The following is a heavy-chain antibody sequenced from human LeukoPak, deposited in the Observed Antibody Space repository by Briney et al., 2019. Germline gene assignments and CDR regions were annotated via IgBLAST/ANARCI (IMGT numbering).Heavy chain of an antibody. CDR3: ARGIDTSGYDLGPFDY. Sequence: SETLSLTCTVSGGSISCYYWSWIRQPAGKGLEWIGRIYTSGSTNYKPSLKSRVTISVDTSKNQFSLKLSSVTAADTAVYYCARGIDTSGYDLGPFDYWGQGTLVTVSS. D-gene: IGHD5-12*01. CDR2: IYTSGST. V-gene: IGHV4-4*07. J-gene: IGHJ4*02. CDR1: GGSISCYY.